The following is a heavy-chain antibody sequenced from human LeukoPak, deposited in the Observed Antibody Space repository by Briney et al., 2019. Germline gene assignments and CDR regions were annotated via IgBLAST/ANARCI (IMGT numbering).Heavy chain of an antibody. D-gene: IGHD6-19*01. Sequence: SETLSLTCTVSGGSISSYYWNWIRQPPGKGVEWIGCIYYTGSTNYNPSLKSRVTISVDTSKNQFSLKLSSVTAADTAVYYCARGLTLYYFDYWGQGTLVTVSS. CDR3: ARGLTLYYFDY. CDR2: IYYTGST. CDR1: GGSISSYY. V-gene: IGHV4-59*01. J-gene: IGHJ4*02.